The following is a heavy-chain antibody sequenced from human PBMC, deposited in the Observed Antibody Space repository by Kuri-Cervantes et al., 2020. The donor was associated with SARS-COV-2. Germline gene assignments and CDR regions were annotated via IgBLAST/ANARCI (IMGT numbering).Heavy chain of an antibody. CDR2: IGSRGDST. D-gene: IGHD4-23*01. Sequence: GGSLRLSCAASGFTFSSYAMGWVRQAPGKGLEWVSSIGSRGDSTYHADSVRGRFTISRDNSKNTLYLQMNSLRADDTAVYYCAKNRRTVAAPFDYWGQGTLVTVSS. CDR1: GFTFSSYA. CDR3: AKNRRTVAAPFDY. V-gene: IGHV3-23*01. J-gene: IGHJ4*02.